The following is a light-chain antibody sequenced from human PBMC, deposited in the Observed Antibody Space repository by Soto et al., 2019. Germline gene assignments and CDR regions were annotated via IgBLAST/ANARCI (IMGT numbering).Light chain of an antibody. V-gene: IGLV2-8*01. Sequence: SALTQPPSASGSPGQSVTISCTGTSSDIGGYNYVSWYQQHPGKAPKVMIYEVSKRPSGVPDRFSGSKSGNTASLTVSGLQPEDEADYYCSSYAGSNNLGVFGGGTKLTVL. CDR3: SSYAGSNNLGV. CDR2: EVS. CDR1: SSDIGGYNY. J-gene: IGLJ3*02.